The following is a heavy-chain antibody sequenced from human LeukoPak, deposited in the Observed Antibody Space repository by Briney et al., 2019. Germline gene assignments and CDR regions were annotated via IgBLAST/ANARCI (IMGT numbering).Heavy chain of an antibody. CDR1: GYTFTDYY. J-gene: IGHJ4*02. V-gene: IGHV1-2*02. CDR2: MGWMGWLNPNSAGT. D-gene: IGHD1-1*01. Sequence: GASVKVSCKTSGYTFTDYYIHWVRQAPGQGLEWMGWMGWLNPNSAGTNSAQKFQGRVTMTRDTSISTVYMELSSLTSDDTAVYYCARGQHRGTYYFDYWGQGTLVTVSS. CDR3: ARGQHRGTYYFDY.